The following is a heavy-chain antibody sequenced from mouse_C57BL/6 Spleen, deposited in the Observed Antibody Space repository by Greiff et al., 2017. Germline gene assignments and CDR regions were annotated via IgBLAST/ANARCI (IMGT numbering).Heavy chain of an antibody. CDR1: GYTFTSYW. Sequence: VQLQQPGAELVRPGTSVKLSCKASGYTFTSYWMHWVKQRPGQGLEWIGVIDPSDSYTNYNQKFKGKATLTVDTSSSAAYMQLSSLTSEDSAVYYCASLTGGFDYWGQGTTLTVSS. J-gene: IGHJ2*01. CDR3: ASLTGGFDY. V-gene: IGHV1-59*01. CDR2: IDPSDSYT. D-gene: IGHD4-1*01.